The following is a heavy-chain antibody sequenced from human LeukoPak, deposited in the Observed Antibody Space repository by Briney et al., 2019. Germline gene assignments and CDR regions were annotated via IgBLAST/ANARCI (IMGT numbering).Heavy chain of an antibody. CDR2: INPNGGDT. Sequence: ASVKVSCKASGYSFTDYYMHWVRQAPGQGLELVGWINPNGGDTNYAQKFQGRVTMASDTSISTAYMELSSLISDDTAVYYCARVGFTTSWSNFDYWGQGTLVTVSS. CDR3: ARVGFTTSWSNFDY. CDR1: GYSFTDYY. J-gene: IGHJ4*02. D-gene: IGHD2-2*01. V-gene: IGHV1-2*02.